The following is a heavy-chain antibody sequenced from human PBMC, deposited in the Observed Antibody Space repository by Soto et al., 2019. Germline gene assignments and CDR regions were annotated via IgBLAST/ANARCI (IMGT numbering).Heavy chain of an antibody. D-gene: IGHD6-6*01. CDR2: IYYSGST. CDR1: GGSISSGGYY. J-gene: IGHJ6*02. Sequence: PSETLSLTCTVSGGSISSGGYYWSWIRQHPGKGLEWIGYIYYSGSTYYNPSLKSRVTISVDTSKNQFSLKLSSVTAADTAVYYCARGLAARPPFYYYGMDVWGQGTTVTSP. V-gene: IGHV4-31*03. CDR3: ARGLAARPPFYYYGMDV.